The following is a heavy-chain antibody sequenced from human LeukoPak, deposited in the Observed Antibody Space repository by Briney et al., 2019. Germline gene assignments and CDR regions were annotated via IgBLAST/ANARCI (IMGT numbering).Heavy chain of an antibody. J-gene: IGHJ4*02. CDR3: AGTITYYYDSGSYGFDY. CDR1: GGSISTYY. Sequence: KPSETLSLTCTVSGGSISTYYWSWIRQPPGKGLEWIGYIYYSGSTNYNPSLKSRVTMSVDTSKNQFSLKLSSVTAADTAVYYCAGTITYYYDSGSYGFDYWGQGTLVTVSS. V-gene: IGHV4-59*01. D-gene: IGHD3-10*01. CDR2: IYYSGST.